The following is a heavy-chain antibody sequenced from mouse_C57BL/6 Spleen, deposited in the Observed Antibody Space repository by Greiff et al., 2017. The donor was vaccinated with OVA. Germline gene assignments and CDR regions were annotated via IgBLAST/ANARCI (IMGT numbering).Heavy chain of an antibody. V-gene: IGHV1-39*01. D-gene: IGHD2-5*01. CDR2: IKPNYGTT. J-gene: IGHJ4*01. Sequence: VQLQQSGPELVKPGASVKISCKASGYSFTDYNMNWVKQSNGKSLEWIGVIKPNYGTTSYNQKFKGKATLTVDQSSSTAYMQLNSLTSEDSAVYYCARGAYYSNLYAMDYWGQGTSVTVSS. CDR3: ARGAYYSNLYAMDY. CDR1: GYSFTDYN.